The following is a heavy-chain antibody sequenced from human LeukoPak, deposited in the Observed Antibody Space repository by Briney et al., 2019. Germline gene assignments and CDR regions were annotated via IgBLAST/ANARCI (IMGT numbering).Heavy chain of an antibody. CDR3: ARGGPSERWLVPCDY. J-gene: IGHJ4*02. Sequence: SETLSLTCAVYSGSFCGYHWIWLPQPPGKGLEGIGEINHSESTNHNPSLESRITISVDTLKNQFSLKMSSVTDADTAVYYCARGGPSERWLVPCDYWGGGTMVSVSS. CDR2: INHSEST. CDR1: SGSFCGYH. V-gene: IGHV4-34*01. D-gene: IGHD6-19*01.